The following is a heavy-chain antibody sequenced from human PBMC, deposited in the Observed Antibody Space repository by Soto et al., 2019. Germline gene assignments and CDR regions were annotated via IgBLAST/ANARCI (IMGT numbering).Heavy chain of an antibody. J-gene: IGHJ4*02. D-gene: IGHD1-26*01. CDR2: IYYSGTT. CDR1: GGTITTGGHF. CDR3: ARVVSGSYLDY. Sequence: QVQLQESGPGLVMASQTLSLTCTVSGGTITTGGHFWSWIRQYPGKGLEWIGYIYYSGTTHYNPSLKSRVTISIDTSKNQFSLNLSSVTAADTAVYYCARVVSGSYLDYWGQGTLVTVSS. V-gene: IGHV4-31*03.